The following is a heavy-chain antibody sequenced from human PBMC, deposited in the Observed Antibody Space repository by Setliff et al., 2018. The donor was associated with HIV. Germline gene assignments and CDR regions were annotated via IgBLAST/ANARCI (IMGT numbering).Heavy chain of an antibody. V-gene: IGHV4-59*11. D-gene: IGHD3-3*01. CDR2: VHYSGTT. CDR3: VRGGDFWSGYYFFDY. CDR1: GGSSSSHY. J-gene: IGHJ4*02. Sequence: PSETLSLTCTVSGGSSSSHYWSWIRQPPGQGLEWIGYVHYSGTTNYNPSLKSRVTISVDASNNQFSLELRSMTAADTAVYYCVRGGDFWSGYYFFDYWGQGTLVTVSS.